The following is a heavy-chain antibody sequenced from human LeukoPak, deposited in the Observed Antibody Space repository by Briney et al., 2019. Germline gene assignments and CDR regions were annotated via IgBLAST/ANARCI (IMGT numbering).Heavy chain of an antibody. CDR1: GFTFTDYS. Sequence: PGGSLRLSCAPSGFTFTDYSMNWVRQAPGKGLEWVPSISTVSTYTFYADSVKGRFSISRDNVRNLLYLQMSSLGAEDTAVYYCARDGSGFYLYNYMDVWGKGTTVTVSS. CDR3: ARDGSGFYLYNYMDV. D-gene: IGHD6-25*01. CDR2: ISTVSTYT. J-gene: IGHJ6*03. V-gene: IGHV3-21*06.